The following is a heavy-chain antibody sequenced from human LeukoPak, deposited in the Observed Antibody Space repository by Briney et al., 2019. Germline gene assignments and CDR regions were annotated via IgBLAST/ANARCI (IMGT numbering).Heavy chain of an antibody. Sequence: PGGSLRLSCAASGFTFSSYAMSWVRQAPGKGLKWVSAISGSGGSTYYADSVKGRFTISRDNSKNTLYLQMNSLRAEDTAVYYCAKGSGVVVVAAITFDYWGQGTLVTVSS. CDR1: GFTFSSYA. D-gene: IGHD2-15*01. CDR3: AKGSGVVVVAAITFDY. CDR2: ISGSGGST. V-gene: IGHV3-23*01. J-gene: IGHJ4*02.